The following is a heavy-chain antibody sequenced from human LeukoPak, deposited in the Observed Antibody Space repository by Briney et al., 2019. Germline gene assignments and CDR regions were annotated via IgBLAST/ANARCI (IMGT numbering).Heavy chain of an antibody. CDR2: IQYDGSNK. Sequence: PGGSLRLSCAASGFTFSSYGMHWVRQAPGKRLEWVAFIQYDGSNKYYADSVKGRFTISRDNSKNTLYLQMNSLRAEDTAVYYCANQLTYFYDSSGYYDADAFDIWGQGTMVTVSS. CDR1: GFTFSSYG. D-gene: IGHD3-22*01. J-gene: IGHJ3*02. CDR3: ANQLTYFYDSSGYYDADAFDI. V-gene: IGHV3-30*02.